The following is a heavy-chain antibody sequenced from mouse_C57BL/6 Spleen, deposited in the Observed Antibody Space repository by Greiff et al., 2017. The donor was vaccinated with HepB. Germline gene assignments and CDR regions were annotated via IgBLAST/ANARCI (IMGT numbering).Heavy chain of an antibody. J-gene: IGHJ2*01. CDR2: IDPENGDT. Sequence: VQLQQSGAELVRPGASVKLSCTASGFNIKDDYMHWVKQRPEQGLEWIGWIDPENGDTEDASKFQGKATITADTSSNTAYLQLSSLTSEDTAVYYCTTCYYGSSYYWGQGTTLTVSS. D-gene: IGHD1-1*01. V-gene: IGHV14-4*01. CDR3: TTCYYGSSYY. CDR1: GFNIKDDY.